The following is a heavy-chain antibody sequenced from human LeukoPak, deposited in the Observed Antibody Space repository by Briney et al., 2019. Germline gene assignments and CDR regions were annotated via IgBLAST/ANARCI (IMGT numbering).Heavy chain of an antibody. D-gene: IGHD2-2*03. Sequence: GGSLRLSCATSQFNFNNFGMTRVRQAPGKGLEWVSAISGSGGSTYYADSVKGRFTISRDNSKNTLYLQMNSLRAEDTAVYYCAKVLDIVVVPAATGDYWGQGTLVTVSS. V-gene: IGHV3-23*01. CDR3: AKVLDIVVVPAATGDY. J-gene: IGHJ4*02. CDR2: ISGSGGST. CDR1: QFNFNNFG.